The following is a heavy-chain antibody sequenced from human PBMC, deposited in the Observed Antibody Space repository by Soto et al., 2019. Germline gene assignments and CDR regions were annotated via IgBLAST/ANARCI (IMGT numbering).Heavy chain of an antibody. CDR3: ARSYGSGRNLRPYDY. V-gene: IGHV1-18*01. CDR1: GYTFTSYH. Sequence: ASVKVSCKASGYTFTSYHINWVRQAPGQGLEWMGWISVNNDNANYVQKLQGRVTMTTDTSTSTAYMELRSLRSDDTAIYYCARSYGSGRNLRPYDYWGQGSLVTVSS. D-gene: IGHD3-10*01. J-gene: IGHJ4*02. CDR2: ISVNNDNA.